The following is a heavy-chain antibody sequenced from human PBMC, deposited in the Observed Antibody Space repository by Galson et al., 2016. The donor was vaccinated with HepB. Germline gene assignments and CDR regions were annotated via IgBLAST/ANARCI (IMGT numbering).Heavy chain of an antibody. V-gene: IGHV4-4*07. J-gene: IGHJ3*02. CDR3: VRLLWPATLGAFHI. D-gene: IGHD2-21*01. Sequence: LTCTVSGGSITSDYWSWIRQPAGKGLEWIGRISTSGHIKYNPSLESRVTMSVDTSKNQFSLSLSSVTAADTAVCYCVRLLWPATLGAFHIWGQGTMVTVSS. CDR1: GGSITSDY. CDR2: ISTSGHI.